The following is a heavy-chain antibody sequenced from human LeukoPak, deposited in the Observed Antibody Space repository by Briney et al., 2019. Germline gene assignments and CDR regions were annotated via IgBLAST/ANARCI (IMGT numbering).Heavy chain of an antibody. CDR1: GFTFSSYA. CDR3: AKAYSSGWYRLTYFDY. V-gene: IGHV3-23*01. J-gene: IGHJ4*02. Sequence: TGGSLRLSCAASGFTFSSYAMSWVRQAPGKGLEWVSAISGSGGSTYYADSVKGRFTISRDNSKNTLYLQMNSLRAEDTAVYYCAKAYSSGWYRLTYFDYWGQGTLVTVSS. D-gene: IGHD6-19*01. CDR2: ISGSGGST.